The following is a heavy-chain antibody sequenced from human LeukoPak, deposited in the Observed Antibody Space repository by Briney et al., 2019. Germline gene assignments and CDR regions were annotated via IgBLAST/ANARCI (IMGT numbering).Heavy chain of an antibody. CDR3: ARDGTYGYNYFDY. D-gene: IGHD5-18*01. J-gene: IGHJ4*02. CDR2: ISTFNGDT. Sequence: GASVKVSCKASGYTFTSYGITWARQAPGQGLEWMGWISTFNGDTNYAQKFQGRVTMTTDTSTSTAYMELRSPRSDDTAVYYCARDGTYGYNYFDYWGQGTLVTVSS. CDR1: GYTFTSYG. V-gene: IGHV1-18*01.